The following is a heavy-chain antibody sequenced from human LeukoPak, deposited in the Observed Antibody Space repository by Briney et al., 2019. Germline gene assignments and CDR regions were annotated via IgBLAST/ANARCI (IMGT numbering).Heavy chain of an antibody. CDR2: IYYSGST. Sequence: SETLSLTCTVSGGSISSSSYYWGWIRQPPGKGLEWIGSIYYSGSTYYNPSLKSRVTISVDTSKNQFSLKLSSVTAADTAVYYCARGGPPYDYGYSHSYYYMDVWGEGTTVTTSS. D-gene: IGHD5-18*01. J-gene: IGHJ6*03. V-gene: IGHV4-39*01. CDR1: GGSISSSSYY. CDR3: ARGGPPYDYGYSHSYYYMDV.